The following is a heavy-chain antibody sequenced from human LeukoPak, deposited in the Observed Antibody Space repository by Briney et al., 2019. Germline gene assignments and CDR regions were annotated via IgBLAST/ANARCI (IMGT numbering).Heavy chain of an antibody. Sequence: SETLSLTCAVYGGSFSGYYWSWIRQPPGKGLEWIGEINHSGSTNYNPSHKSRVTISVDTSKNQFSLKLSSVTAADTAMYYCASARGLGEVFFDCWGRGIFVTVSS. CDR3: ASARGLGEVFFDC. D-gene: IGHD3-10*01. CDR2: INHSGST. J-gene: IGHJ4*02. CDR1: GGSFSGYY. V-gene: IGHV4-34*01.